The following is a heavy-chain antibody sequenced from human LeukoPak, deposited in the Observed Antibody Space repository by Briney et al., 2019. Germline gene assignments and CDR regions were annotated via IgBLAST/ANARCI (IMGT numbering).Heavy chain of an antibody. V-gene: IGHV3-23*01. CDR3: AKKRYSSGWYFDY. CDR1: GFTFSSYA. D-gene: IGHD6-19*01. Sequence: PEGSLRLSCAASGFTFSSYAMSWVRQAPGKGLEWVSAISGSGGSTYYADSVKGRFTISRDNSKNTLYLQMNSLRAEDTAVYYCAKKRYSSGWYFDYWGQGTLVTVSS. CDR2: ISGSGGST. J-gene: IGHJ4*02.